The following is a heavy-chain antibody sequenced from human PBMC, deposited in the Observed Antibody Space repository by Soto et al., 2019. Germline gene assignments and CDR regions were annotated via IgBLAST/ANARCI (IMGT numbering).Heavy chain of an antibody. Sequence: ASVKVSCKASGYTFTGYYMHWVRQAPGQGLEWMGWINPNSGGTNYAQKFQGWVTMTRDTSISTAYMELSRLRSDDTAVYYCARSGALLGDQDDYWGQGTLVTVSS. V-gene: IGHV1-2*04. D-gene: IGHD1-26*01. CDR1: GYTFTGYY. CDR3: ARSGALLGDQDDY. J-gene: IGHJ4*02. CDR2: INPNSGGT.